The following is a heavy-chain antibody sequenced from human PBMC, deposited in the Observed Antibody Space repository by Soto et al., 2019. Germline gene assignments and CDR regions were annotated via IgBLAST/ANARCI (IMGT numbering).Heavy chain of an antibody. CDR2: SSGTGANA. D-gene: IGHD2-2*01. V-gene: IGHV3-23*01. Sequence: EVQLLESGGDLVQPGGSLRLSCAGSGFALLSFAMNWVRQAPGKGLEWVAASSGTGANAYYTDSVRGRFTVSRDNSKNMVLLEMNSLRVEDTAVYYCANVVGWGQGTLVTVSS. J-gene: IGHJ4*02. CDR3: ANVVG. CDR1: GFALLSFA.